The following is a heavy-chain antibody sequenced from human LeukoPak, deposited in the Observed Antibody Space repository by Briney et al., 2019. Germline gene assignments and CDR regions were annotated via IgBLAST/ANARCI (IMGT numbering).Heavy chain of an antibody. CDR3: AREFWGSESSPDAFDI. CDR1: GFTFSSYS. CDR2: ISSSSSYI. J-gene: IGHJ3*02. Sequence: PGGSLRLSCAASGFTFSSYSMNWVRQAPGKGLEWVSSISSSSSYIYYADSVKGRFTISRDNAKNSLYLQMNSLRAEDTAVYYCAREFWGSESSPDAFDIWGQGTMVTVSS. V-gene: IGHV3-21*01. D-gene: IGHD3-16*01.